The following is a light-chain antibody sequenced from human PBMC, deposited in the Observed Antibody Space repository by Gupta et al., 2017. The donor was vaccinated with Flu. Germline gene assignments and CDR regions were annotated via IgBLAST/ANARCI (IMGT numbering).Light chain of an antibody. V-gene: IGKV1-8*01. CDR3: QQYYSYPRT. Sequence: PSSLSASTGDRVTITCRASQGISSYLAWYQQKPGKAPKLLIYAAYTLQSGVPSRFSGSGSGTDFTLTISCLQSEDFATYYCQQYYSYPRTFGQGTKLEIK. CDR2: AAY. J-gene: IGKJ2*01. CDR1: QGISSY.